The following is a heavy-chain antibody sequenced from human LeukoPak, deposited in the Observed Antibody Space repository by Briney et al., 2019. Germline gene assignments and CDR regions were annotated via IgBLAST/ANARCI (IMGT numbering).Heavy chain of an antibody. CDR1: GGSFSGYY. CDR2: IYHSGST. D-gene: IGHD3-10*01. V-gene: IGHV4-34*01. Sequence: SSETLSLTCAVYGGSFSGYYWSWIRQPPGKGLEWIGEIYHSGSTNYNPSLKSRVTISVDTSKNQFSLKLSSVTAADTAVYYCARGVTMVRGTWFDPWGQETLVTVSS. CDR3: ARGVTMVRGTWFDP. J-gene: IGHJ5*02.